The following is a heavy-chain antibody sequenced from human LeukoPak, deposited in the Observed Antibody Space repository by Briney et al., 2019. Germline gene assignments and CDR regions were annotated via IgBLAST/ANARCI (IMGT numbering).Heavy chain of an antibody. J-gene: IGHJ4*02. CDR2: VNIYTGNP. D-gene: IGHD5-24*01. V-gene: IGHV7-4-1*02. Sequence: ASVKVSCKASGYTFTGYSINWVRQAPGQGLEWMGWVNIYTGNPTYAQGFTGRFVFSLDTSVSTAYLQISSLKAEDTAVYYCARDAATINFDYWGQGTLVTVSS. CDR1: GYTFTGYS. CDR3: ARDAATINFDY.